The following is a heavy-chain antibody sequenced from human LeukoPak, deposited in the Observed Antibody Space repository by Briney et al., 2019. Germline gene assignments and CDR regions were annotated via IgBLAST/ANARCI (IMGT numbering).Heavy chain of an antibody. Sequence: KPGGSLRLSCAASGFTFSSYSMNWVRQAPGKGLEWVSSISSGSSYIYYADSVKGRFTISRDNAKNSLYLQMNSLRAEDTAVYYCARASDSSXYXSYXXHWGQGTLVT. CDR1: GFTFSSYS. D-gene: IGHD3-22*01. J-gene: IGHJ1*01. CDR2: ISSGSSYI. CDR3: ARASDSSXYXSYXXH. V-gene: IGHV3-21*01.